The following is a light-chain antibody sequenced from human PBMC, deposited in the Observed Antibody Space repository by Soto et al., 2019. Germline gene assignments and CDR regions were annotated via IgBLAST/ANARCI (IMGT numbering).Light chain of an antibody. CDR3: QKYDRALFT. J-gene: IGKJ3*01. CDR2: GAS. V-gene: IGKV1-27*01. Sequence: DIRITQSPSSLSVSRGVRVTITCRASQGIANHLAWYQQKPGKVPNLLIYGASTLQSGVPSRFSGSGSGTDFTLTIYNRQPEDVATYYCQKYDRALFTFGPGTKVDI. CDR1: QGIANH.